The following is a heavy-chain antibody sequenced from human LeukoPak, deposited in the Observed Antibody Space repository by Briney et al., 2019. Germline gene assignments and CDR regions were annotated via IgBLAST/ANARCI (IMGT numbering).Heavy chain of an antibody. Sequence: SVKVSCKASGGTFSSYAISWVRQAPGQGLEWMGGIIPIFGTANYAQKFQGRVTITTDESTSTAYMELSSLRSEDTAVYYCATLSCSSTSCYRAYYYYMDVWGKGTTVTASS. CDR2: IIPIFGTA. V-gene: IGHV1-69*05. D-gene: IGHD2-2*02. CDR1: GGTFSSYA. CDR3: ATLSCSSTSCYRAYYYYMDV. J-gene: IGHJ6*03.